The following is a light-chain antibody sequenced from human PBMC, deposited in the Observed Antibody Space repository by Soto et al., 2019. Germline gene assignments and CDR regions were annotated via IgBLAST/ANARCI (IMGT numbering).Light chain of an antibody. CDR2: DVS. V-gene: IGLV2-14*01. CDR1: NSDVGGYNY. CDR3: SSYTTSNTRQIV. J-gene: IGLJ1*01. Sequence: QSALTQPASVSGSPGQSITISCTGTNSDVGGYNYVSWYQQHPGKAPKFMIYDVSSRPSGVSDRFSGSKSGNPASLTISGLQAEDEADYYCSSYTTSNTRQIVFGTGTKLTVL.